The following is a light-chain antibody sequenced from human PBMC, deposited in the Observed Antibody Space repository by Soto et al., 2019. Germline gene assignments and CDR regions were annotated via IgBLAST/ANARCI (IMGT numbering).Light chain of an antibody. CDR3: LQDDNYPLT. CDR2: DVS. CDR1: QDIRSN. V-gene: IGKV1-6*01. J-gene: IGKJ4*01. Sequence: ALQMTQSPSSLSASVGDSVTITCRASQDIRSNLDWYQQKPGKAPKLLIYDVSNLQSGVPSRFSGSGSGTDFTLTISSLQPEDFATDSCLQDDNYPLTFGGGTRVEI.